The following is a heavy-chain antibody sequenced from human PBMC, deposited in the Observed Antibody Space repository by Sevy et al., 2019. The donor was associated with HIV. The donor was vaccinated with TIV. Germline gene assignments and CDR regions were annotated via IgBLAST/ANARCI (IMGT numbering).Heavy chain of an antibody. Sequence: GGSLRLSCAASGFTFSSYEMNWVRQAPGKGLEWVSYISNSGSTIYYSDSVKARFTISRDNAKNSLYLQMNSLKVEDTVVYYCARDLPPSATTVAHFDYWGRGTLVTVSS. CDR3: ARDLPPSATTVAHFDY. D-gene: IGHD4-17*01. J-gene: IGHJ4*02. CDR2: ISNSGSTI. CDR1: GFTFSSYE. V-gene: IGHV3-48*03.